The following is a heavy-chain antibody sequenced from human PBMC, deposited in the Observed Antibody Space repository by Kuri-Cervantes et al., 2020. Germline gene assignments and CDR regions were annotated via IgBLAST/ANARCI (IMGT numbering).Heavy chain of an antibody. CDR3: ARGEIDYLFDY. V-gene: IGHV1-18*01. D-gene: IGHD4/OR15-4a*01. J-gene: IGHJ4*02. Sequence: ASVKVSCKASGYTFTSYAMHWVRQAPGQRLEWMGWISAYNGNTNYAQKLQGRVTMTTDTSTSTAYMELRSLRSDDTAVCYCARGEIDYLFDYWGQGTLVTVSS. CDR1: GYTFTSYA. CDR2: ISAYNGNT.